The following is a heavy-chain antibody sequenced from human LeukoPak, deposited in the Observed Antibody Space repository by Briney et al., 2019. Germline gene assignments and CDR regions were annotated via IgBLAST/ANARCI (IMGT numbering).Heavy chain of an antibody. CDR1: GFTFSSYG. D-gene: IGHD6-19*01. CDR3: AKNQWLVEPGLDY. J-gene: IGHJ4*02. CDR2: ISYDGSNK. V-gene: IGHV3-30*18. Sequence: GGSLRLSCAASGFTFSSYGMHWVRQAPGKGLEWVAVISYDGSNKYYADSVKGRFTISRDNSKNTLYLQMNSLRAEDTAVYYCAKNQWLVEPGLDYWGQGTLVTVSS.